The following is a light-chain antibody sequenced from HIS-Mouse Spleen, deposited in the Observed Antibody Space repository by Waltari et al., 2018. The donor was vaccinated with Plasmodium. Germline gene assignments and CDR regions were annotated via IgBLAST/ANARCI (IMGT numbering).Light chain of an antibody. CDR1: QRLLHSNGYNY. CDR2: LGS. Sequence: DIVMPQSHLPFPVPPGDPAPTPHSPSQRLLHSNGYNYLDWYLQKPGQSPQLLIYLGSNRASGVPDRFSGSGSGTDFTLKISRVEAEDVGVYYCMQALQTPYTFGQGTKLEIK. CDR3: MQALQTPYT. J-gene: IGKJ2*01. V-gene: IGKV2-28*01.